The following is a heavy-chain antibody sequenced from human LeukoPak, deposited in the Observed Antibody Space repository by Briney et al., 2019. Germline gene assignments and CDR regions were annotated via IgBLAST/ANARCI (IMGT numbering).Heavy chain of an antibody. J-gene: IGHJ4*02. CDR1: GFTFSYYS. CDR3: ARVVSRSIELSDKLPDY. Sequence: PGGSLRLSCAASGFTFSYYSMNWVRQAPGKGLEWVSCISSGSSYIYYADSVRGRFTISRDNAKNSLYLQMNSLKASDTAMYFCARVVSRSIELSDKLPDYWGQGTLVTVSS. D-gene: IGHD2/OR15-2a*01. V-gene: IGHV3-21*04. CDR2: ISSGSSYI.